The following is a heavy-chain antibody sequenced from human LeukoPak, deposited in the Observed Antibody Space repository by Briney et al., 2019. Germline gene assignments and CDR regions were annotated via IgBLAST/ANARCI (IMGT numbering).Heavy chain of an antibody. CDR3: AKDLDSSGKSWAYFDY. V-gene: IGHV3-23*01. CDR2: ISGSGGST. Sequence: PGGSLRLSCAASGFTFSSYAMSWVRQAPGKGLEWVSAISGSGGSTHYTNSVKDRFTISRDNSKNTVYLQMNSLRAEDTAVYYCAKDLDSSGKSWAYFDYWGQGTLVTVTS. J-gene: IGHJ4*02. CDR1: GFTFSSYA. D-gene: IGHD1-26*01.